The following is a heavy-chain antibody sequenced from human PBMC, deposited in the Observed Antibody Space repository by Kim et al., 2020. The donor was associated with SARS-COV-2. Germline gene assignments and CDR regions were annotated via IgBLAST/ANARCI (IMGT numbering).Heavy chain of an antibody. CDR2: IYYSGST. Sequence: SETLSLTCTVSGGSISSSSYYWGWIRQPPGKGLEWIGSIYYSGSTYYNPSLKSRVTISVDTSKNQFSLKLSSVTAADTAVYYCARVQGYSGSYYWYFDYWGQGTLVTVSS. J-gene: IGHJ4*02. CDR1: GGSISSSSYY. D-gene: IGHD1-26*01. CDR3: ARVQGYSGSYYWYFDY. V-gene: IGHV4-39*07.